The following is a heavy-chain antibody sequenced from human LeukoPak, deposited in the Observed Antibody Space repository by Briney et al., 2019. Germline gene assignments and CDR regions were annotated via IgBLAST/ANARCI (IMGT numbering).Heavy chain of an antibody. CDR2: INRNSGGT. D-gene: IGHD1-26*01. J-gene: IGHJ4*02. V-gene: IGHV1-2*02. CDR1: GYTFTGYY. CDR3: AREAPIVGATADLDY. Sequence: ASVKVSCKASGYTFTGYYLHWVRQAPGQGLEWMGWINRNSGGTNYAQKFQGRVTMTRDTSISTAYMELSRLRSDDTAVYYCAREAPIVGATADLDYWGQGTLVTVSS.